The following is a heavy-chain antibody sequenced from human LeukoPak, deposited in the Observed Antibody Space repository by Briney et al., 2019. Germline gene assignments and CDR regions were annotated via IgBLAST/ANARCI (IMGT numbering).Heavy chain of an antibody. Sequence: ASVKVSCKASGFTFTSSAMQWVRQARGQRLEWIGWIVVGSGNTNYAQKFRERVTITRDMSTSTAYMELSSLRSEDTAVYYCARAEGIPAMVDYWGQGTLVTVSS. V-gene: IGHV1-58*02. CDR3: ARAEGIPAMVDY. CDR2: IVVGSGNT. D-gene: IGHD5-18*01. J-gene: IGHJ4*02. CDR1: GFTFTSSA.